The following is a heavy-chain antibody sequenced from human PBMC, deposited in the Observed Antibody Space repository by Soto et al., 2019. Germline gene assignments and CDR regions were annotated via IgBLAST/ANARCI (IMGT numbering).Heavy chain of an antibody. J-gene: IGHJ4*02. CDR3: TRDPLLCGGTLGY. CDR2: IKSDGTSP. Sequence: WGPLRLPYVASGVIFSDLWMHWVSKAPGKGLVWVSRIKSDGTSPIYADSVKGRFTISRDNAKNTVYLQMNSLRVEDTAIYYCTRDPLLCGGTLGYWGQGTLVTVSS. V-gene: IGHV3-74*01. D-gene: IGHD2-21*01. CDR1: GVIFSDLW.